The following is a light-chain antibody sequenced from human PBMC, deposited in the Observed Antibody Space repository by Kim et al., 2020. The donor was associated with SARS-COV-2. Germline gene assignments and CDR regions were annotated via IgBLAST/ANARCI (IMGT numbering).Light chain of an antibody. V-gene: IGLV1-40*01. CDR1: SSNIGAGYD. J-gene: IGLJ3*02. Sequence: QSVLTQPPSVSGAPGQRVTIFCTGSSSNIGAGYDVHWYQQLPGTSPKLLIYGNTNRPSGVPDRFSGSKSGASASLAITGHQADDEADYYCQTYDFSLSLWVFGGGTQLTVL. CDR2: GNT. CDR3: QTYDFSLSLWV.